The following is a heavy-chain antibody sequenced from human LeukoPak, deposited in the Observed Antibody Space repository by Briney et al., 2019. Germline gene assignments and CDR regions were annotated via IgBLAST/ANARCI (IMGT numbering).Heavy chain of an antibody. J-gene: IGHJ5*02. V-gene: IGHV6-1*01. Sequence: SQTLSLTCAISGDSVSSNSVTWKWISQSPSRGLEWLGRTYYRSTRYNDYAVSVRGRITVNPDTSKNQFSLHLNSVTPEDTAVYYCARRLTQYDCFDPWGQGILVTVSS. CDR2: TYYRSTRYN. CDR3: ARRLTQYDCFDP. D-gene: IGHD2-2*01. CDR1: GDSVSSNSVT.